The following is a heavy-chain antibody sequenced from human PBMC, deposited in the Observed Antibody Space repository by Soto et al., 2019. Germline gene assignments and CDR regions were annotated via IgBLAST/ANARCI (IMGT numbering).Heavy chain of an antibody. Sequence: QVQLVESGGGEVQPGGSLRLSCAASGFTFSRHAIHWVRLTPGRGLEWVLAISRDGSYIYYTDSVKGRFTVSRDNSKNTVFVQMSRLIPDDTALYFCARTRNGGVADSFDSWGQGTRVTVSS. CDR2: ISRDGSYI. CDR1: GFTFSRHA. J-gene: IGHJ5*01. CDR3: ARTRNGGVADSFDS. D-gene: IGHD3-3*01. V-gene: IGHV3-30*04.